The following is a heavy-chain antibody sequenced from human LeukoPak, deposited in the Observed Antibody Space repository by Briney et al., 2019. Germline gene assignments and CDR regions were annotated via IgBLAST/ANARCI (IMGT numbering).Heavy chain of an antibody. Sequence: PGGSLRLSCAASGFTFSSYSMNWVRQAPGKGLEWVSSISSSSSYIHYADSMKGRFTISRDNAKNSLYLQMNSLRAEDTAVYYCALGESSRPFDYWGQGTLVTVSS. J-gene: IGHJ4*02. V-gene: IGHV3-21*01. CDR2: ISSSSSYI. CDR1: GFTFSSYS. CDR3: ALGESSRPFDY. D-gene: IGHD3-10*01.